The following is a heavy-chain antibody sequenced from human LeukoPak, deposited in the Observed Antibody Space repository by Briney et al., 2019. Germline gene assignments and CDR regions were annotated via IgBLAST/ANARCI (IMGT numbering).Heavy chain of an antibody. CDR3: ARDGRADGDYGGFDY. D-gene: IGHD4-17*01. Sequence: GGSLRLSCAASGFTFSSYEMNWVRQAPGKGLEWVSYISNSGSPIYYADSVKGRFTISRNNAKNSLYLQMNSLRAEDTAIYYCARDGRADGDYGGFDYWGQGTLVTVSS. V-gene: IGHV3-48*03. J-gene: IGHJ4*02. CDR1: GFTFSSYE. CDR2: ISNSGSPI.